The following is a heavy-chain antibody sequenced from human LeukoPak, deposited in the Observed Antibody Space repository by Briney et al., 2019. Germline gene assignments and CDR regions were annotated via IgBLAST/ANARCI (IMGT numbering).Heavy chain of an antibody. J-gene: IGHJ5*02. Sequence: GSVKVSCKASGYTFTGYYMHSVRQAPGQGLEWVGWINPNSGGTNYAQKFQGRVTMTRDTSISTAYMELSRLRSDDTAVYYCASGRITIFGVVENWFDPWGQGTLVTVSS. CDR1: GYTFTGYY. V-gene: IGHV1-2*02. CDR3: ASGRITIFGVVENWFDP. D-gene: IGHD3-3*01. CDR2: INPNSGGT.